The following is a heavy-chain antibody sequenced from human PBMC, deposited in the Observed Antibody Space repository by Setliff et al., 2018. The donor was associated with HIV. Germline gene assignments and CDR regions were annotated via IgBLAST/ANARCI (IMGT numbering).Heavy chain of an antibody. D-gene: IGHD3-22*01. CDR1: GGSFTSYF. CDR2: INHSGRT. Sequence: SETLSLTCAVYGGSFTSYFWSWIRQSPGKGLEWIGEINHSGRTKYNPSLKSRVTMSVDTSKNQFSLKLKSVTAADTAVYYCAREDTTGYYSLSAFDIWGQGTLVTVSS. J-gene: IGHJ3*02. V-gene: IGHV4-34*01. CDR3: AREDTTGYYSLSAFDI.